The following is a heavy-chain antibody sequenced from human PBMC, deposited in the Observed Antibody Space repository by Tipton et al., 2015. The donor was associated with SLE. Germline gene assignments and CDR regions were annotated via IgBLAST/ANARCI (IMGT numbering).Heavy chain of an antibody. J-gene: IGHJ6*02. CDR1: GFSHRGYG. CDR2: ISSSSRYI. Sequence: EALGFSHRGYGIHWVRQAPVKGLEWVSSISSSSRYIYHEESLKGRFTISRDNSKNTLYMQMNSLRTDDTAIYYCACRHLAIKRNALDVWGQVATVTVSS. V-gene: IGHV3-21*04. CDR3: ACRHLAIKRNALDV. D-gene: IGHD3-22*01.